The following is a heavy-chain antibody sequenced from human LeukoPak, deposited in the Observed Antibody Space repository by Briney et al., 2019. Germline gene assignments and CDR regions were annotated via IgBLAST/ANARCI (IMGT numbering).Heavy chain of an antibody. CDR2: INHSGST. CDR1: GGSFSGYY. CDR3: ARGVLDY. J-gene: IGHJ4*02. V-gene: IGHV4-34*01. Sequence: SETLSLTCAVYGGSFSGYYWSWIRQPPGKGLEWVGEINHSGSTNYNPSLKSGVTISVDTSKNQFSLKLSSVTAADTAVYYCARGVLDYWGQGTLVTVSS.